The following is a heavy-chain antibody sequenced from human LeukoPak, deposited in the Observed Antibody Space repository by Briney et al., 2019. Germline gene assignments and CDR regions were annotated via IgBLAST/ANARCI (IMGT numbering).Heavy chain of an antibody. Sequence: PSETLSLTCAVYGGSFSGYYWSWIRQPPGKGLEWIGEINHSGSTNYNPSLKSRVTISVDTSENQFSLKLSSVTAADTAVYYCARDGIVVVVAASHYYYGMDVWGQGTTVTVSS. CDR3: ARDGIVVVVAASHYYYGMDV. D-gene: IGHD2-15*01. J-gene: IGHJ6*02. CDR1: GGSFSGYY. CDR2: INHSGST. V-gene: IGHV4-34*01.